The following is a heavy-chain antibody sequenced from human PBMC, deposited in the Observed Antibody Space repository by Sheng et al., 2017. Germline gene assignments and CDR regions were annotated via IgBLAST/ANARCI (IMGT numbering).Heavy chain of an antibody. V-gene: IGHV1-69*04. CDR3: ARVRLYGDYPPGIAVYDAFDI. Sequence: QVQLVQSGAEVKKPGSSVKVSCKASGGTFSSYAISWVRQAPGQGLEWMGGIIPILGIANYAQKFQGRVTITADKSTSTAYMELSSLRSEDTAVYYCARVRLYGDYPPGIAVYDAFDIWGQGTMVTVSS. CDR1: GGTFSSYA. J-gene: IGHJ3*02. D-gene: IGHD4-17*01. CDR2: IIPILGIA.